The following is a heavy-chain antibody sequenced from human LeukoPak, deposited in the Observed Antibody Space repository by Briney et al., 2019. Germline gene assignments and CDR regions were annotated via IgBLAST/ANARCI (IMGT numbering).Heavy chain of an antibody. V-gene: IGHV4-30-4*01. J-gene: IGHJ4*02. D-gene: IGHD2-21*01. Sequence: PSETLPLTCTVSGGSISGADYYWSWIRQPPGKGLEWIGYIYYSGSTYYNPSLKSRVTISVDTSKNQFSLKLRSVTAADTAVYYCAREHIVPTRYFDYWGQGTLVTVSS. CDR2: IYYSGST. CDR3: AREHIVPTRYFDY. CDR1: GGSISGADYY.